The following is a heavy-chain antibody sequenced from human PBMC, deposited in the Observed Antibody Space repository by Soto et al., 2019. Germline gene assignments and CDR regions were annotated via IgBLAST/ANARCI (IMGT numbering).Heavy chain of an antibody. CDR1: GYSISNGDY. CDR2: VYYSGST. Sequence: SETLSLTCAVSGYSISNGDYWGWIRQAPGKGLEWIGSVYYSGSTHYEPSLRGRIAISVDTLKNQFSLRLTSVTAADTAMYFCARNISTHFDSWGQGIPVTVPQ. J-gene: IGHJ4*02. V-gene: IGHV4-38-2*01. CDR3: ARNISTHFDS. D-gene: IGHD3-9*01.